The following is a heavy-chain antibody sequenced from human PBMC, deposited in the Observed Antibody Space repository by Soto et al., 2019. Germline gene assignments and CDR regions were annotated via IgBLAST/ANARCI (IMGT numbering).Heavy chain of an antibody. D-gene: IGHD5-18*01. CDR1: GFTFSSNA. Sequence: QVQLVESGGGVVQPGRSLRLSCAASGFTFSSNAMHWVRQAPGKGLEWVARISYDGSNKYYADSVKGRFTIARDNSQNTLYLQVNSIIAEDAAVYYCARGNTALIFYGLDVWGQGTTVTVSS. J-gene: IGHJ6*02. CDR2: ISYDGSNK. CDR3: ARGNTALIFYGLDV. V-gene: IGHV3-30*04.